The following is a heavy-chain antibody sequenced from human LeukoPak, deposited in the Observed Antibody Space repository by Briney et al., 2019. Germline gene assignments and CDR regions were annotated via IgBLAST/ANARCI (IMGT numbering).Heavy chain of an antibody. CDR3: TRDLQSSGWYYYYYYMDV. Sequence: GGSLRLSCTASGFTFGDYAMSWVRQAPGKGLEWVGFIRSKAYGGTTEYAASVKGRFTISRDDSKSIAYLQMNSLKTEDTAVYYCTRDLQSSGWYYYYYYMDVWGKGTTVTISS. J-gene: IGHJ6*03. CDR1: GFTFGDYA. CDR2: IRSKAYGGTT. V-gene: IGHV3-49*04. D-gene: IGHD6-19*01.